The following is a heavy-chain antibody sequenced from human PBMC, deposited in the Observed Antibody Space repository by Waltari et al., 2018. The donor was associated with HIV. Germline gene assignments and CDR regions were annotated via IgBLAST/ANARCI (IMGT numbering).Heavy chain of an antibody. Sequence: QVHLVQSGAELRKPGASVTVSCKASGYTFTNYGITWVRQAPGQGIEWMGWIVGYNGDTKYAQNVRGRVTMTTDTSTRTAYLEMGSLRFDDTAVYYCARDHYYGSSGYYSDYWGQGTLVTVSS. J-gene: IGHJ4*02. CDR2: IVGYNGDT. CDR3: ARDHYYGSSGYYSDY. V-gene: IGHV1-18*01. D-gene: IGHD3-22*01. CDR1: GYTFTNYG.